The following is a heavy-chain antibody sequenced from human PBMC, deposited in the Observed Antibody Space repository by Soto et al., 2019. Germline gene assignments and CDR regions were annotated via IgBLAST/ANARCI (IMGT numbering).Heavy chain of an antibody. D-gene: IGHD5-12*01. J-gene: IGHJ5*02. V-gene: IGHV3-33*01. CDR3: ARDASAYDWEIGGWYPSGFDP. CDR1: GFTFSTYG. Sequence: QVHLEESGGGVVQPGRSLRLSCAASGFTFSTYGMHWVRQAPGKGLEWVAIIWYDGSNRYYADSVKGRFTISRDDSKNTLYLQMNNLRAEDTAVYYCARDASAYDWEIGGWYPSGFDPWGQGTLVTVSS. CDR2: IWYDGSNR.